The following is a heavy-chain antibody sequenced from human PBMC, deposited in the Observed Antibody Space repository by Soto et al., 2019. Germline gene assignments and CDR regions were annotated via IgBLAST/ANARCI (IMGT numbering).Heavy chain of an antibody. J-gene: IGHJ5*01. CDR1: GFTFSNYW. Sequence: EVQLVESGGGLVQPGGSLRLSCAASGFTFSNYWMHWVRQAPGKGLVWVSHISSDGTSTIYADSAKGRFTISRDHAKSTLFLQMNSLRAEDTAVYYCARDRGGLSGFDSWGQGTLVTVSS. V-gene: IGHV3-74*01. CDR2: ISSDGTST. CDR3: ARDRGGLSGFDS. D-gene: IGHD5-12*01.